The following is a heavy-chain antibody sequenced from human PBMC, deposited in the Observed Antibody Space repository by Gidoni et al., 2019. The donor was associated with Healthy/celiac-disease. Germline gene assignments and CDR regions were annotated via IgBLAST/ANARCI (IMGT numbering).Heavy chain of an antibody. D-gene: IGHD3-16*02. Sequence: EVQLVESGGGLVKPGGSLRLSGAASGFTFSTAWMSWVRQAPGKGLEWVGRIKSKTDGGTTDYAAPVKGRFTISRDDSKNTLYLQMNSLKTEDTAVYYCTTDRTYDYVWGSYRSPLEYWGQGTLVTVSS. CDR2: IKSKTDGGTT. J-gene: IGHJ4*02. CDR3: TTDRTYDYVWGSYRSPLEY. CDR1: GFTFSTAW. V-gene: IGHV3-15*01.